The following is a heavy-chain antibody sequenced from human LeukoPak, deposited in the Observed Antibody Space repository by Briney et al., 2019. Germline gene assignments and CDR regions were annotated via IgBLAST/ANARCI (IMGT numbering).Heavy chain of an antibody. V-gene: IGHV1-18*01. D-gene: IGHD6-13*01. CDR3: ARGYSSSWPNWFDP. CDR2: ISAYNGNT. CDR1: GYTFTSYG. Sequence: ASVTVSFTASGYTFTSYGISWVRQAPGQGLEWMGWISAYNGNTNYAQKLQGRVTMTTDTSTSTAYMELRSLRSDDTAVYYCARGYSSSWPNWFDPWGQGTLVTVSS. J-gene: IGHJ5*02.